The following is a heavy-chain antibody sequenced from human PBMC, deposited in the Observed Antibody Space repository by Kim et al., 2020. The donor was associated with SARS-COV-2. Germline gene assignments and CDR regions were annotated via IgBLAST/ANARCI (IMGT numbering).Heavy chain of an antibody. Sequence: NYYNHTLKRRVTISVDTSKNPFSLKLSAVTAADTAVYYCARVVSYWYFDLWGRGTLLTVSS. J-gene: IGHJ2*01. CDR2: N. V-gene: IGHV4-39*01. CDR3: ARVVSYWYFDL.